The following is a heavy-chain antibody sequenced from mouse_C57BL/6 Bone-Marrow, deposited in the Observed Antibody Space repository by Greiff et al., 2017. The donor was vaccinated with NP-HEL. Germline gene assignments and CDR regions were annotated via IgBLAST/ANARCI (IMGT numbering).Heavy chain of an antibody. Sequence: VHVKQSGPELVKPGASVKIPCKASGYTFTDYNMDWVKQSHGKSLEWIGDINPNNGGTIYNQKFKGKATLTVDKSSSTAYMELHSLTSEDTAVYYCARLGGSRGAIDYWGQGTSLTVSS. J-gene: IGHJ4*01. D-gene: IGHD1-1*01. CDR2: INPNNGGT. CDR3: ARLGGSRGAIDY. CDR1: GYTFTDYN. V-gene: IGHV1-18*01.